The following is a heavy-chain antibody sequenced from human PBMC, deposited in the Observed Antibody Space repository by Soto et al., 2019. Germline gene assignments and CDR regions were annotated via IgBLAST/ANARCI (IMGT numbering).Heavy chain of an antibody. CDR1: ARSFSGYY. CDR3: ARAPESSDFPYYIDF. J-gene: IGHJ4*02. V-gene: IGHV4-34*02. D-gene: IGHD2-21*02. CDR2: VIHTGRT. Sequence: QVHLEQSGARLLKPSETLSLTCTVYARSFSGYYCSWIRQPPGQGLEWIGAVIHTGRTNYNSSLKGRVTSSVHTARNPFSVNLSSVPAADTVVYYCARAPESSDFPYYIDFCLQGTQVTLSS.